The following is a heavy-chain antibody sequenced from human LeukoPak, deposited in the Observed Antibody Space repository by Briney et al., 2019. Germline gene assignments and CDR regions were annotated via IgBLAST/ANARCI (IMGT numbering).Heavy chain of an antibody. J-gene: IGHJ4*02. D-gene: IGHD1-26*01. Sequence: KTSETLSLTCTVSGGSISSCYWSWIRQPPGKGLEWIGYIYYSGSTNYNPSLKSRVTISVDTSKNQFSLKLSSVTAADTAVYYCARHRGGRFSGSYCDYWGQGTLVTVSS. CDR1: GGSISSCY. V-gene: IGHV4-59*08. CDR2: IYYSGST. CDR3: ARHRGGRFSGSYCDY.